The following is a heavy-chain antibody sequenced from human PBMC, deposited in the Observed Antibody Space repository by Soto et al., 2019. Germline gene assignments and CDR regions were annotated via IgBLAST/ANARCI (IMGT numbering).Heavy chain of an antibody. V-gene: IGHV4-31*03. CDR1: GGSVSNGDYY. CDR2: IYYSGST. Sequence: SETLSLTCTVSGGSVSNGDYYWSWIRQHPGKGLEWIGYIYYSGSTYYNPSLKSRVTISVDTSKNQFSLKLSSVTAADTAVYYCASIYDSSGYYYGNNWFDPWGQGTLVTVSS. J-gene: IGHJ5*02. D-gene: IGHD3-22*01. CDR3: ASIYDSSGYYYGNNWFDP.